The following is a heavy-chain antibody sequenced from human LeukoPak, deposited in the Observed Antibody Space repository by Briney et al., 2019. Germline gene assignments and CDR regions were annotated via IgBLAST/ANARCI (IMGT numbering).Heavy chain of an antibody. CDR2: INPNSGGT. V-gene: IGHV1-2*02. J-gene: IGHJ6*02. Sequence: ASVKVPYKASGYTFTGYFMHWVRQAPGQGLEWMGWINPNSGGTNYAQKFQGRVTMTRDTSISTAYMELSSLRSDDTAVYYCAREVLAKNYGMDVWGQGTTVTVSS. CDR1: GYTFTGYF. D-gene: IGHD2-8*02. CDR3: AREVLAKNYGMDV.